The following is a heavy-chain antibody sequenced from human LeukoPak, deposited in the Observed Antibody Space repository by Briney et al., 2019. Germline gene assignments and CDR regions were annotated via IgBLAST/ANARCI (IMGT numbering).Heavy chain of an antibody. CDR3: AGEFCSGGSCFVLY. CDR2: IYYSGST. D-gene: IGHD2-15*01. Sequence: SETLSLTCTVSGGSISSSSYYWGWIRQPPRKGLEWIGSIYYSGSTYYNPSLKSRVTISVDTSKNQFSLKLSSVTAADTAVYYCAGEFCSGGSCFVLYWGQGTLVTVSS. J-gene: IGHJ4*02. CDR1: GGSISSSSYY. V-gene: IGHV4-39*07.